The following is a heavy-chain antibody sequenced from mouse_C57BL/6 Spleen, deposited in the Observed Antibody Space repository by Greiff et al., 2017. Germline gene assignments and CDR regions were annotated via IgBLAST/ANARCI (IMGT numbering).Heavy chain of an antibody. CDR2: INYDGSST. V-gene: IGHV5-16*01. J-gene: IGHJ4*01. Sequence: VQLVESEGGLVQPGSSMKLSCTASGFTFSDYYMAWVRQVPEKGLEWVANINYDGSSTYYLDSLKSRFIISRDNAKNILYLQMSSLKSEDTATYYCARVGSSPYYAMDYWGQGTSVTVSS. D-gene: IGHD1-1*01. CDR3: ARVGSSPYYAMDY. CDR1: GFTFSDYY.